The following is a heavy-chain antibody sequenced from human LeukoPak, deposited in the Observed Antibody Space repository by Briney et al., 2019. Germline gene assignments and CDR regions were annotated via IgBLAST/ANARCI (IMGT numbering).Heavy chain of an antibody. V-gene: IGHV4-34*01. CDR2: INHSGST. Sequence: SETLSLTCALYGGSFSGYYWSWIRQPPGKGLEWIGEINHSGSTNYNPSLKSRVTISVDTSKNQFSLKLSSVTAADTAVYYCARVPFERRFLEWLSPRFDPWGQGTLVTVSS. J-gene: IGHJ5*02. CDR1: GGSFSGYY. CDR3: ARVPFERRFLEWLSPRFDP. D-gene: IGHD3-3*01.